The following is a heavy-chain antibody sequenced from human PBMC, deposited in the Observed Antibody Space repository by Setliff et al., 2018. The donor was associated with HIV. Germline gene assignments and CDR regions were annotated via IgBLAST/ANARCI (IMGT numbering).Heavy chain of an antibody. Sequence: ASVKVSCKASGYTFTNFGITWVRQVPGQGLEWMGWVNTNNDKTNYAQKFQGRVTMTTDRSTKTAYLDLGSLRPDDTAVYYCARGSGTGGPGRWVDPWGQGTLVTVSS. J-gene: IGHJ5*02. CDR2: VNTNNDKT. CDR1: GYTFTNFG. V-gene: IGHV1-18*01. CDR3: ARGSGTGGPGRWVDP. D-gene: IGHD1-1*01.